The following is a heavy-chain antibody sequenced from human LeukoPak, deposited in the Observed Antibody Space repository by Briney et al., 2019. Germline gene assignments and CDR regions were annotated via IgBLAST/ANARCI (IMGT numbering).Heavy chain of an antibody. Sequence: PSETLSLTCAVYGGSFSGYYWSWIRQPLGKGLEWIGEINHSGSTNYNLSLKSRVTISVDTSKNQFSLKLSSVTAADTAVYYCARGHHECAFDIWGQGTMVTVSS. J-gene: IGHJ3*02. CDR1: GGSFSGYY. CDR2: INHSGST. CDR3: ARGHHECAFDI. V-gene: IGHV4-34*01.